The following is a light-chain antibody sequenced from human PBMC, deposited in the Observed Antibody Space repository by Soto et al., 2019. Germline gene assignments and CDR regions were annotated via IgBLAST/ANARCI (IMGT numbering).Light chain of an antibody. CDR2: DAS. J-gene: IGKJ5*01. CDR3: QQRSNWPLA. Sequence: EIVLTQSPATLSLSPGERATLSCRASQSVSNYLAWYQQKPGQAPRLLIYDASNRATGIPARFSGSGSATDFTLTISMLEPDDFAVYYWQQRSNWPLAFGQGTRLEIK. V-gene: IGKV3-11*01. CDR1: QSVSNY.